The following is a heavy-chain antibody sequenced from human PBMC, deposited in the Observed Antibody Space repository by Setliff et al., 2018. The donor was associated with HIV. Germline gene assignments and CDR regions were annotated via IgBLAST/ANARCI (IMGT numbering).Heavy chain of an antibody. Sequence: GESLKISCQGSGYSFTSYWIGWVRQMPGKGLEWMGIVYPGDSESRYSPTFQGQVTISADKSISTAYLQWSSLKASDTAMYYCARHTIDISLLVVQDPGPFDIWGRGTMVTVSS. D-gene: IGHD3-10*01. V-gene: IGHV5-51*01. J-gene: IGHJ3*02. CDR3: ARHTIDISLLVVQDPGPFDI. CDR1: GYSFTSYW. CDR2: VYPGDSES.